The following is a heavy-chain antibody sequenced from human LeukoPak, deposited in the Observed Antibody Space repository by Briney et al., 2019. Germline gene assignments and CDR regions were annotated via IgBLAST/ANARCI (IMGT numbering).Heavy chain of an antibody. V-gene: IGHV1-2*02. J-gene: IGHJ4*02. CDR3: ARDSASDH. CDR2: ISPDTGGT. Sequence: ASVKVSCKASGYTFTDYYLHWVRQAPGQGLEWMGWISPDTGGTKYAQKFQGRVTLTRDTSISTAYMELNSLRSDDTAVYYCARDSASDHWGQGTLVTVSS. CDR1: GYTFTDYY. D-gene: IGHD2-15*01.